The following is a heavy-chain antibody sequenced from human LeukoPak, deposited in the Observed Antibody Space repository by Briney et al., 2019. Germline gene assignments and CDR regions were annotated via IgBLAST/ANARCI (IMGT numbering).Heavy chain of an antibody. V-gene: IGHV5-10-1*01. Sequence: GESLKISCKGSGYSFTSYWISWVRQMPGKGLEWMGRIDRSDSYTNYSPSFQGHVTISADKSISTAYLHRCSLKASDTAMYYCARHGLATIFDYWGQGTLVTVSS. CDR2: IDRSDSYT. J-gene: IGHJ4*02. CDR1: GYSFTSYW. CDR3: ARHGLATIFDY. D-gene: IGHD5-24*01.